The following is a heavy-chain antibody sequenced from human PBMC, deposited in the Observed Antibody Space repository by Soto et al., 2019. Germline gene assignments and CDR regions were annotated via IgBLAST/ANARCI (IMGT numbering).Heavy chain of an antibody. CDR3: VEGWNDF. V-gene: IGHV3-15*01. Sequence: EVHVVESGGDLVEPGGSLRLSCVTSGFMFSSAWMSWVRQGPGKGLEWVARIKRKKDGGAADYAAPVNGRFSISRDDSKSTVYLQMNSLRAEDTALYYCVEGWNDFWGQGTLVTVSS. D-gene: IGHD1-1*01. J-gene: IGHJ4*02. CDR1: GFMFSSAW. CDR2: IKRKKDGGAA.